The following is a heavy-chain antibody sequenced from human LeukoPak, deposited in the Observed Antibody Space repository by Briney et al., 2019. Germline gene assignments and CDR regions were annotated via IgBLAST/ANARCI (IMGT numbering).Heavy chain of an antibody. Sequence: ASVKVSCKASGYTFTSYDINWVRQATGQGLEWMGWMNPNSGNTGYAQKFQGRVTITRNTSISTAYMELSSLRSEDTAVYYCARGRSSSWYADDAFDIWGQGTMVTVSS. D-gene: IGHD6-13*01. J-gene: IGHJ3*02. V-gene: IGHV1-8*03. CDR2: MNPNSGNT. CDR1: GYTFTSYD. CDR3: ARGRSSSWYADDAFDI.